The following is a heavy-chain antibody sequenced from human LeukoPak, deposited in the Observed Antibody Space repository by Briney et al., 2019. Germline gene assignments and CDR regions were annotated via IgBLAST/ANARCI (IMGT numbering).Heavy chain of an antibody. Sequence: SETLSLTCTVSGGSIRSSYYYWGWIRQPPGKGLEWIGYIYYSGSTNYNPSLKSRVTISVDTSKNQFSLKLSSVTAADTAVYYCARESTPVGFDPWGQGTLVTVSS. J-gene: IGHJ5*02. CDR2: IYYSGST. D-gene: IGHD4-23*01. CDR3: ARESTPVGFDP. CDR1: GGSIRSSYYY. V-gene: IGHV4-61*01.